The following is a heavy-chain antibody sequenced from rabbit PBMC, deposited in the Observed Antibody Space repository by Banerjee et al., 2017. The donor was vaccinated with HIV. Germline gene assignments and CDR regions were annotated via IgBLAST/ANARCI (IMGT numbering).Heavy chain of an antibody. CDR1: GIDFSSYG. Sequence: QEQLVESGGGLVTLGGSLKLSCKASGIDFSSYGISWVRQAPGKGLESIAYIYPDYDITDYASWVNGRFTISLDNAQNTVFLQMTSLTPADTATYFCARAYNSSSGYYSLWGQGTLVTVS. D-gene: IGHD1-1*01. CDR3: ARAYNSSSGYYSL. V-gene: IGHV1S47*01. J-gene: IGHJ3*01. CDR2: IYPDYDIT.